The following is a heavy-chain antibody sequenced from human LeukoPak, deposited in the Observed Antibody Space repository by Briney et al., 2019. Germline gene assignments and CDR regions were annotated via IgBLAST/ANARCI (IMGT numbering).Heavy chain of an antibody. J-gene: IGHJ4*02. CDR3: ARVRVDITIFGVALDY. Sequence: GGSLRLSCAASGFTSSSYAMHWVRQAPGKGLEWVAVISYDGSNKYYADSVKGRFTISRDNSKNTLCLQMNSLRAEDTAVYYCARVRVDITIFGVALDYWGQGTLVTVSS. CDR1: GFTSSSYA. CDR2: ISYDGSNK. V-gene: IGHV3-30-3*01. D-gene: IGHD3-3*01.